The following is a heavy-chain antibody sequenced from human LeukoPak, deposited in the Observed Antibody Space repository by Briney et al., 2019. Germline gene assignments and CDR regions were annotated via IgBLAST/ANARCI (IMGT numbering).Heavy chain of an antibody. CDR1: GGSISSSSAY. D-gene: IGHD5-18*01. V-gene: IGHV4-39*01. Sequence: SETLSLTCTVSGGSISSSSAYWGWIRQPPGKGMEWIGSIYYSKNTYYNPSLKSRVTISADTSKNQFSLTLGSVSATDTAVYYCVSPRGFSYGYFDYWGQGTLVTVSS. CDR2: IYYSKNT. J-gene: IGHJ4*02. CDR3: VSPRGFSYGYFDY.